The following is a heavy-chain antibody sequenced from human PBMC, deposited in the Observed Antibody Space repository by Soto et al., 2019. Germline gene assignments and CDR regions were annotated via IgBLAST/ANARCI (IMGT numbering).Heavy chain of an antibody. J-gene: IGHJ6*03. V-gene: IGHV4-39*01. CDR3: ARLAAVAGTDYYYYYMDV. CDR2: IYYSGST. D-gene: IGHD6-19*01. Sequence: SETLSLTCTVSGGSISSGDYYWSWIRQPPGKGLEWIGNIYYSGSTYYNPSLKSRVTISVDTSKNQFSLKLSSVTAADTAVYYCARLAAVAGTDYYYYYMDVWGKGTTVTVSS. CDR1: GGSISSGDYY.